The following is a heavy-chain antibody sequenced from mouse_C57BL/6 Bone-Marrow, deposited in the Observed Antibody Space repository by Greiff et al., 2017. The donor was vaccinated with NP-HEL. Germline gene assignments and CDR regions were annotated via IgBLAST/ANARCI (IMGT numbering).Heavy chain of an antibody. CDR2: FHHYNDDT. CDR3: AVGVTTKDYVDY. V-gene: IGHV1-47*01. Sequence: QVQLQQSGAELVQPGASVKMSCKASGYTFTTYPIEWMKQNHGKSLEWIGNFHHYNDDTKNNEKLKGKATLTVAKSSSTVYLEIGRLASDDSAVYYCAVGVTTKDYVDYWGQGTTLTVSS. J-gene: IGHJ2*01. D-gene: IGHD2-2*01. CDR1: GYTFTTYP.